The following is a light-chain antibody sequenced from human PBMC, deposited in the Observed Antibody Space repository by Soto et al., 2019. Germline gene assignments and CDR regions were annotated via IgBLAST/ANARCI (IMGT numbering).Light chain of an antibody. J-gene: IGKJ1*01. CDR2: AAF. Sequence: DIQMTQFPSSLSASVGDRVTITCRASQSISSNLNWYQQKPGKAPKLLMYAAFSLQSGVPSRFSGSGSGTDFTLTIDSLQPEDFATYYCQQSYYTPQTFGQGTKVEIK. V-gene: IGKV1-39*01. CDR1: QSISSN. CDR3: QQSYYTPQT.